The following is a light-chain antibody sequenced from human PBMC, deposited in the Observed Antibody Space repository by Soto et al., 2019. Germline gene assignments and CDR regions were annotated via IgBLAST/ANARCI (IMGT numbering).Light chain of an antibody. CDR3: QQYSGSPLT. CDR2: GAS. V-gene: IGKV3-20*01. Sequence: EIVLTQSPGTLSLSPGERGTLSCRASQSVSSTLAWYQQKPGQAPRLLIYGASFRASDIPDRLSGSGSGTDFTLTISRLESEECAVYYCQQYSGSPLTFGGGTKVEIK. J-gene: IGKJ4*01. CDR1: QSVSST.